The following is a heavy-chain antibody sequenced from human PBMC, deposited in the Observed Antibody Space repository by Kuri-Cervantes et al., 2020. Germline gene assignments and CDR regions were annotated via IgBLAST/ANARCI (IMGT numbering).Heavy chain of an antibody. D-gene: IGHD2-8*01. CDR2: ISYDGSNK. Sequence: GESLKISCAASGFTFSSYAMHWVRQAPGKGLEWVAVISYDGSNKYYADSVKGRFTISRDNSKNTLYLQMNSLRAEDTAVYYCASGWGWYMNYWGQGTLVTVSS. CDR1: GFTFSSYA. CDR3: ASGWGWYMNY. V-gene: IGHV3-30-3*01. J-gene: IGHJ4*02.